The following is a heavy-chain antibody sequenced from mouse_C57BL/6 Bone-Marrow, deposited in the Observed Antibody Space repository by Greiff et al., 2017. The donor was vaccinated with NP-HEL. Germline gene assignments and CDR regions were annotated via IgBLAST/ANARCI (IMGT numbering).Heavy chain of an antibody. Sequence: EVKLVESGGDLVKPGGSLKLSCAASGFTFSSYGMSWVRQTPDKRLEWVATISSGGSYTYYPDSVKGRFTISRDNAKNTLYLQMSSLKSEDTAMYYCARQEMEFILDYWGQGTTLTVSS. CDR1: GFTFSSYG. J-gene: IGHJ2*01. V-gene: IGHV5-6*01. CDR2: ISSGGSYT. D-gene: IGHD1-1*01. CDR3: ARQEMEFILDY.